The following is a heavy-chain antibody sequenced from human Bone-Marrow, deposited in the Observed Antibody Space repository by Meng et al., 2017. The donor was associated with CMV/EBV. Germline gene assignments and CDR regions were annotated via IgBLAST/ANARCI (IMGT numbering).Heavy chain of an antibody. Sequence: GESLKISRAASAFSFSDAWMSWVRQAPGKGLEWVGRIKSKTDGGTTDYAAPVKGRFTISRDDSKNTLYLQMNSLKTEDTGVYYCTTDQPKWELLSFDYWGQGTLVTVSS. CDR2: IKSKTDGGTT. CDR1: AFSFSDAW. CDR3: TTDQPKWELLSFDY. J-gene: IGHJ4*02. D-gene: IGHD1-26*01. V-gene: IGHV3-15*01.